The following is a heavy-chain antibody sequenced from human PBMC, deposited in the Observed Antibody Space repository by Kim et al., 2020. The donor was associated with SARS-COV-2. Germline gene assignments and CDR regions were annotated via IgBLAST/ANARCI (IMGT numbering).Heavy chain of an antibody. J-gene: IGHJ4*02. D-gene: IGHD2-2*01. CDR3: ARDSCGSTSCFDY. Sequence: YADTVKGRFTLSRDNAKNSLYLQMNSLRAVDTALYYCARDSCGSTSCFDYWGQGTLVTVSS. V-gene: IGHV3-11*05.